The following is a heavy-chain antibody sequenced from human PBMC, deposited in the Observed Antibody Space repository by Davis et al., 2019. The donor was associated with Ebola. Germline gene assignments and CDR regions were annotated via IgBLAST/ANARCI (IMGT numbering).Heavy chain of an antibody. CDR1: GFTFSGSA. CDR2: IRSKANSYAT. Sequence: GGSLRLSCAASGFTFSGSAMHWVRQASGKGLEWVGRIRSKANSYATAYAASVKGRFTISRDDSKNTAYLQMNSMKTDDTAVYYCARPGGSTTLTAPSMDVWGQGTTVTVSS. CDR3: ARPGGSTTLTAPSMDV. D-gene: IGHD2-21*02. J-gene: IGHJ6*02. V-gene: IGHV3-73*01.